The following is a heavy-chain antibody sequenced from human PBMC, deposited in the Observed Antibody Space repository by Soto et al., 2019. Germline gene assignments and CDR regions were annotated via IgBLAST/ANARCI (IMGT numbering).Heavy chain of an antibody. J-gene: IGHJ2*01. CDR1: GYTLTELS. V-gene: IGHV1-24*01. D-gene: IGHD4-17*01. Sequence: GASVKVSCKVSGYTLTELSMHWVRPAPGKGLEWMGGFDPEDGETIYAQKFQGRVTMTEDTSTDTAYMELSSLRSEDTAVYYCAPRFYGDYAWYFDLWGRGTLVTVSS. CDR2: FDPEDGET. CDR3: APRFYGDYAWYFDL.